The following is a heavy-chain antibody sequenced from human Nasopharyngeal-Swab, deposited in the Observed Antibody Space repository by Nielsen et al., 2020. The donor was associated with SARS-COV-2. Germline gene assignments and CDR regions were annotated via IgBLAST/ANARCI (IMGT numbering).Heavy chain of an antibody. Sequence: GGSLRLSCTASGFTFSSYAMSWVRQAPGKGLEWVSEISGSGGSTYYAESVKGRFTISRDNSKNTLYLQMDSLKTEDTALYYCTTDFYFDYWGQGTLVTVSS. CDR1: GFTFSSYA. CDR3: TTDFYFDY. V-gene: IGHV3-23*01. J-gene: IGHJ4*02. CDR2: ISGSGGST.